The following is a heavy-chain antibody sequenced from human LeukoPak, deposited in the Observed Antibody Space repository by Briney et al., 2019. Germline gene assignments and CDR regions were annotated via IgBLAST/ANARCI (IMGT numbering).Heavy chain of an antibody. CDR3: ARENTRTKYFDY. D-gene: IGHD1-1*01. J-gene: IGHJ4*02. CDR1: GFTFSSYW. CDR2: IQQDGSEK. Sequence: GGSLRPSCAASGFTFSSYWMSWVRRAPGKGLEWVANIQQDGSEKYYVDSVKGRFTISRDSAKNSLYLQINSLRAEDTAVYYCARENTRTKYFDYWGQGTLVTVSS. V-gene: IGHV3-7*01.